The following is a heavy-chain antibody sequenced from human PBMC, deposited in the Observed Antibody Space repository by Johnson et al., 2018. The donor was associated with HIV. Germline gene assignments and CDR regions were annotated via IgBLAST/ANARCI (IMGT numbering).Heavy chain of an antibody. CDR3: AKDSMGFNWNQFEAFDI. V-gene: IGHV3-33*06. J-gene: IGHJ3*02. Sequence: QVQLVESGGGVVQPGRSLRLSCAASGFTFSSYGMHWVRQAAGKGLEWVAVLWYDGSNKYYADSVKGRFTISRDNSKTTLYLQMNSLRAEDTAVYYCAKDSMGFNWNQFEAFDIWGQGTMVTVSS. D-gene: IGHD1-20*01. CDR1: GFTFSSYG. CDR2: LWYDGSNK.